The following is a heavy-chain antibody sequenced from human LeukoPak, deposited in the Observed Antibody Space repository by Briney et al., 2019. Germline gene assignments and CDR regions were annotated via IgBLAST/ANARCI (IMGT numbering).Heavy chain of an antibody. V-gene: IGHV3-53*01. CDR3: ATSPYDILTGYYGIRRHYDY. CDR2: IYSSGST. J-gene: IGHJ4*02. D-gene: IGHD3-9*01. CDR1: GFTVSSNY. Sequence: PGGSLRLSCAASGFTVSSNYMSWVRQAPGKGLEWVSVIYSSGSTYYADSVKGRFTISRDNSKNTLYLQMNSLRAEDTAVYYCATSPYDILTGYYGIRRHYDYWGQGTLVTVSS.